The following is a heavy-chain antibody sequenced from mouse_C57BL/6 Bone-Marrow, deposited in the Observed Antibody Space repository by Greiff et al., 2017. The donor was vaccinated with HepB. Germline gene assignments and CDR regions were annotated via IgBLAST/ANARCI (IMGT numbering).Heavy chain of an antibody. J-gene: IGHJ2*01. CDR2: IYPSDSET. D-gene: IGHD1-1*01. CDR1: GYTFTSYW. V-gene: IGHV1-61*01. Sequence: QVQLQQPGAELVRPGSSVKLSCKASGYTFTSYWMDWVKQRPGQGLEWIGNIYPSDSETHYNQKFKDKATLTVDKSSSTAYMQLSSLTSEDSAVYYGARGSVYGSSLDYWGQGTTLTVSS. CDR3: ARGSVYGSSLDY.